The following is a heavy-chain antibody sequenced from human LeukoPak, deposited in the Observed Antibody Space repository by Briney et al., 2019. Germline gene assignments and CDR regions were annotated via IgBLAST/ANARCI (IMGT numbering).Heavy chain of an antibody. CDR2: IYYSGST. D-gene: IGHD2-2*01. Sequence: SETLSLTCSVSGGAISSYYWGWIRQPPGKGLEWIGSIYYSGSTYYNPSLKSRVTISVDTSKNQFSLKLSSVTAADTAVYYCARHYAHLGVYWGQGTLVTVSS. J-gene: IGHJ4*02. CDR1: GGAISSYY. V-gene: IGHV4-39*01. CDR3: ARHYAHLGVY.